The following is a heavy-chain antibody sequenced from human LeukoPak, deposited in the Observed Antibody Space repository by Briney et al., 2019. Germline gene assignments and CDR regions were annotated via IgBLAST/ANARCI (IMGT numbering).Heavy chain of an antibody. J-gene: IGHJ3*01. CDR1: DFNFSSYW. CDR3: VRYASPLSGRALDL. V-gene: IGHV3-7*01. D-gene: IGHD2-2*01. Sequence: GGSLRLSCTASDFNFSSYWMDWVRQAPGKGLQWVAHIKEDGSETEYVDSVKGRFTISRDNKKRSLFLQMDDLRVEDMGLYYCVRYASPLSGRALDLWGQGTMVTVSS. CDR2: IKEDGSET.